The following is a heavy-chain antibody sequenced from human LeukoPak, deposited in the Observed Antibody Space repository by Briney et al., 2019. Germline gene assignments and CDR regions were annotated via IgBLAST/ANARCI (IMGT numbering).Heavy chain of an antibody. J-gene: IGHJ5*02. V-gene: IGHV4-34*01. Sequence: SETLSLTCAVYGGSFSGYYWSWIRQPPGKGLEWIGEINHSGSTNYNPSLKSRVTISVDTSKNQSSLKLSSVTAADTAVYYCARTLNKYSDNWFDPWGQGTLITVSS. CDR2: INHSGST. D-gene: IGHD2-21*01. CDR1: GGSFSGYY. CDR3: ARTLNKYSDNWFDP.